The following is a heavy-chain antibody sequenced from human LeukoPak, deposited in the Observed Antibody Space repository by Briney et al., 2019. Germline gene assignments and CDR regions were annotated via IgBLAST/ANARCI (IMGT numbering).Heavy chain of an antibody. J-gene: IGHJ6*03. Sequence: ASVKVSCKASGYIFTNFAMHWVRQAPGQRPEWMGWINAGNGNTKYSQDFQGSVTLTRDTSATTAYMELRSLRSEDMAVYYCARAGSYYDPYYYMDVWGKGTTVIVSS. CDR2: INAGNGNT. CDR1: GYIFTNFA. CDR3: ARAGSYYDPYYYMDV. D-gene: IGHD1-26*01. V-gene: IGHV1-3*03.